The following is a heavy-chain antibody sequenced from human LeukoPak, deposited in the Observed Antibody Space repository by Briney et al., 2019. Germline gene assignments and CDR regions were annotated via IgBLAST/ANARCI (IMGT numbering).Heavy chain of an antibody. V-gene: IGHV4-59*01. Sequence: SENLSLTCTVSGGSISSYYWSWIRQPPGKGLEWIGYIYYSGSTNYNPSLKSRVTISVDTSKNQFSLKLSSVTAADTAVYYCAREGVWFGELYFDYWGQGTLVTVSS. J-gene: IGHJ4*02. CDR3: AREGVWFGELYFDY. CDR1: GGSISSYY. D-gene: IGHD3-10*01. CDR2: IYYSGST.